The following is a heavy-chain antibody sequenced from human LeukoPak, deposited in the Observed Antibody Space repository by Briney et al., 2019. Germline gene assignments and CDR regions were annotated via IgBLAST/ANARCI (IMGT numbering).Heavy chain of an antibody. CDR2: NKSNRGVT. J-gene: IGHJ6*04. Sequence: GASGNVSCTVSALTFSSYAISWVRQAPRQGLEWMGWNKSNRGVTNYTKKIQYSVTTTRDTAITTTYMMLSRLTSDDTAVPYCARGVTGIYYGCNIEVWGKGTTVTVSS. D-gene: IGHD1-26*01. CDR3: ARGVTGIYYGCNIEV. CDR1: ALTFSSYA. V-gene: IGHV1-2*02.